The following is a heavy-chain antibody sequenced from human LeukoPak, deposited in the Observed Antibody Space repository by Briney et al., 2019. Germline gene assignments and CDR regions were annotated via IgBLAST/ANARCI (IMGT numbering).Heavy chain of an antibody. Sequence: GGSLRLSCAASGFTFSDYWMDWVRQAPGKGLEWVGSINENGAEKTYVDSVKGRFTNSRDNPRNSLYLQMKRLRAEDKAIYNCAGDGTAAGRYFDLWGQGTLVTVSS. D-gene: IGHD6-13*01. CDR2: INENGAEK. J-gene: IGHJ4*01. V-gene: IGHV3-7*01. CDR1: GFTFSDYW. CDR3: AGDGTAAGRYFDL.